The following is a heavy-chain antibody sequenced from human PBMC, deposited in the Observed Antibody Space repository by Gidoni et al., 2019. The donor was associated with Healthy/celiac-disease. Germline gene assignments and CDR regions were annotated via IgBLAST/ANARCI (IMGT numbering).Heavy chain of an antibody. V-gene: IGHV4-34*01. D-gene: IGHD3-22*01. CDR1: GGSVSGYY. CDR2: LNHSGST. CDR3: ARVLGMIVARRGYFGMDV. J-gene: IGHJ6*02. Sequence: QVQLQQWGAGLLTPSETLSLTCAACGGSVSGYYWSRIRQPPGKGLEWIGELNHSGSTNYHPSLKKRVTMSLDTSKSQFSLKLSSVTAADTAVYYCARVLGMIVARRGYFGMDVWVQGTTVTVSS.